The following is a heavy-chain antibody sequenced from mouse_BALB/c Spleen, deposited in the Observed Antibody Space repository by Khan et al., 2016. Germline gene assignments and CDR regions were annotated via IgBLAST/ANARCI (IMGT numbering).Heavy chain of an antibody. V-gene: IGHV1S41*01. Sequence: DLVKPGASVKLSCKASGYTFTSYWINWIKQRPGQGLEWIGRIAPGSGSTYYNEMFKGKATLTVDTSSSTAYIQLSSLSSEDSAVYFYARRGDGYYFDYWGQGTTLTVSS. J-gene: IGHJ2*01. D-gene: IGHD1-2*01. CDR2: IAPGSGST. CDR1: GYTFTSYW. CDR3: ARRGDGYYFDY.